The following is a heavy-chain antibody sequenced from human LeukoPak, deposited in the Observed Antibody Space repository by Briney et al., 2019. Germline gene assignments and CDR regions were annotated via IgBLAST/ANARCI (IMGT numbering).Heavy chain of an antibody. J-gene: IGHJ4*02. Sequence: PGGSLRLSCAASGFTFSSYGMQWVRQAPGKGVEWVAFIRYDGSNKYYGDSVKGRFTISRDNRKNTLYVKMNRQRAEDTGVYYCAKDIFLWFGEYAPNFDYWGQGTLVTVSS. CDR1: GFTFSSYG. D-gene: IGHD3-10*01. CDR3: AKDIFLWFGEYAPNFDY. V-gene: IGHV3-30*02. CDR2: IRYDGSNK.